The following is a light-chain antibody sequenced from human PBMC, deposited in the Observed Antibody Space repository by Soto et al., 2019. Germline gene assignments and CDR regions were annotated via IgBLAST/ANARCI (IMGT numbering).Light chain of an antibody. CDR3: LQTYTLPRT. V-gene: IGKV1-39*01. Sequence: DIQMTQSPSSLSASVGDRVTITCRASQNIKFYLNWYHQKPGRAPELLIYASSTLQNGVPLRFSRSGSGTDFTLTISDLQPEDFASYYCLQTYTLPRTFGQGTRLEI. CDR1: QNIKFY. CDR2: ASS. J-gene: IGKJ2*01.